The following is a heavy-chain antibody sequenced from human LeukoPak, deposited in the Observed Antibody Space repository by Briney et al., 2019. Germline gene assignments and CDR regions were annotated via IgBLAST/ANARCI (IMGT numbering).Heavy chain of an antibody. Sequence: SDTLSLTCDVSGYSISSSNWWGWIRQPPGKGLEWIGYIYYSGSTNYNPSLKSRVTISVDTSKNQFSLKLSSVTAADTAVYYCARTGIAVAGRRGNWFDPWGQGTLVTVSS. V-gene: IGHV4-28*01. CDR3: ARTGIAVAGRRGNWFDP. D-gene: IGHD6-19*01. CDR1: GYSISSSNW. J-gene: IGHJ5*02. CDR2: IYYSGST.